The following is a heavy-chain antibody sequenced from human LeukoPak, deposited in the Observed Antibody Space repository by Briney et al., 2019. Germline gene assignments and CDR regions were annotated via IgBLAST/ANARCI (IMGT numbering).Heavy chain of an antibody. J-gene: IGHJ3*02. V-gene: IGHV3-74*01. CDR2: INSDGSST. CDR1: GFTFSSYW. CDR3: ARAVRRSGAFDI. Sequence: GGSLRLSCAASGFTFSSYWMHWVRQAPGRGLVWVSRINSDGSSTSYADSVKGRFTISRDNAKNTLYLQMNSLRAEDTAVYYCARAVRRSGAFDIWGHGTVVTVSS.